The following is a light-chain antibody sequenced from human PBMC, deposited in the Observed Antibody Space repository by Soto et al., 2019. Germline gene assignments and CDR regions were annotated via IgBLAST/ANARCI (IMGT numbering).Light chain of an antibody. V-gene: IGLV2-14*01. CDR3: SSYTISSTLV. Sequence: QSALTQPASVSGSPGQSITISCTGTSSDVGGYNYVSWYQQHPGKAPKLMIYDVSNRPSRVSNRFSGYKSGNTASLTISGLQGEEEAGYNCSSYTISSTLVFGTRTKLTVL. J-gene: IGLJ1*01. CDR2: DVS. CDR1: SSDVGGYNY.